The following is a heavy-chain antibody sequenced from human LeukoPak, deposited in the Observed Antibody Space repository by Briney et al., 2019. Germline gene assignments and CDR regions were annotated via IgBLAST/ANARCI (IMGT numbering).Heavy chain of an antibody. CDR1: GGSISSYY. V-gene: IGHV4-59*08. Sequence: PSETLSLTCTVSGGSISSYYWSWIRQPPGKGLEWIGSIYHSGSTYYNPSLKSRVTISVDTSKNQFSLKLSSVTAADTAVYYCATLSRGVTEEDNYYMDVWGKGTTVTVSS. J-gene: IGHJ6*03. D-gene: IGHD1-14*01. CDR2: IYHSGST. CDR3: ATLSRGVTEEDNYYMDV.